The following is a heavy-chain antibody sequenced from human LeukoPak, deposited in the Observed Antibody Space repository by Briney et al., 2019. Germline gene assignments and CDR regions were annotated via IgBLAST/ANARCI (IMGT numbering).Heavy chain of an antibody. CDR2: XKEDGXEX. Sequence: GGSLRXXXAASGFTXXXXXXXXVRQXPGXXXXXXXXXKEDGXEXYYVDSLXXXFTXSRDNAKNSLYLQMNXXRAEXXAVYYCARMKGCSSTTCYFAIYWGQGTLVTVSS. D-gene: IGHD2-2*01. CDR3: ARMKGCSSTTCYFAIY. V-gene: IGHV3-7*03. J-gene: IGHJ4*02. CDR1: GFTXXXXX.